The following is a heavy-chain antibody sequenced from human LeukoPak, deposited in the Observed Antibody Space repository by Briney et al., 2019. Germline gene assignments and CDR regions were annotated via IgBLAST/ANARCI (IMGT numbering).Heavy chain of an antibody. Sequence: QAGGSLRLSCAASGFTFRSYWMSWVRQAPGKGLEWVANIKQDGSEKYYVDSVKGRFTISRDNAKNSLYLQMNSLRAEDTAVYYCARSIGGYYFDYWGQGTLVTVSS. CDR2: IKQDGSEK. J-gene: IGHJ4*02. CDR1: GFTFRSYW. V-gene: IGHV3-7*01. CDR3: ARSIGGYYFDY. D-gene: IGHD1-26*01.